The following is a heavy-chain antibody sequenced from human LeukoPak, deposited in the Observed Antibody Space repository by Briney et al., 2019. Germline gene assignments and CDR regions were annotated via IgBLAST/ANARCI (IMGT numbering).Heavy chain of an antibody. CDR2: INTTSGAT. Sequence: GASVKVSFKASGYTFTGYYVYWVRQPPGQGLECVGWINTTSGATNKAHKFQDRVTITMDTSIHTASMYMSRLRSSGTPVYYSARYNRECATTTCYDYFDYWGQGTLVTVSS. D-gene: IGHD2/OR15-2a*01. CDR3: ARYNRECATTTCYDYFDY. CDR1: GYTFTGYY. V-gene: IGHV1-2*02. J-gene: IGHJ4*02.